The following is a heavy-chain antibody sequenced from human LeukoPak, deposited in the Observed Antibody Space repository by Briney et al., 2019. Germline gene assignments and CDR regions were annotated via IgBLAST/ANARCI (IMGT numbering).Heavy chain of an antibody. CDR3: ARASNFPGRQLAPGDAFDI. D-gene: IGHD6-13*01. J-gene: IGHJ3*02. V-gene: IGHV4-34*01. Sequence: PSETLSLTCAVYGGSFSGYYWSWIRQPPGNGLEWIGEINHSGSTNYNPSLKSRVTISVDTSKNQFSLKLSSVTAADTAVYYCARASNFPGRQLAPGDAFDIWGQGTMVTVSS. CDR1: GGSFSGYY. CDR2: INHSGST.